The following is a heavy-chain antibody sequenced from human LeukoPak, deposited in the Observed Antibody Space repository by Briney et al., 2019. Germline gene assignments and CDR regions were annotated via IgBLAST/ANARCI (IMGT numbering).Heavy chain of an antibody. CDR3: AKDGFCSGGRCAHYFDY. Sequence: PGGSLRLSCAASGFTFSSYGMHWVRQAPGKGLEWVAFIRYDGSNKYYADSVKGRFTISRDNSKNTLYLQMNSLRAEDTAVYYCAKDGFCSGGRCAHYFDYWGQGTLVTVSS. CDR1: GFTFSSYG. D-gene: IGHD2-15*01. V-gene: IGHV3-30*02. CDR2: IRYDGSNK. J-gene: IGHJ4*02.